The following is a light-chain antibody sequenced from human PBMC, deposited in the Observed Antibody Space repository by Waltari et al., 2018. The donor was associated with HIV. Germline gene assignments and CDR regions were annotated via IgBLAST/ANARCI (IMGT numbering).Light chain of an antibody. CDR3: QSYDSRLTGSV. CDR2: GNN. Sequence: QSVLTQPPSVSGAPGQGVNISCSGTSSNIGADYDVHWYLHLPGTAPKLLIYGNNHRPSGVPDRIPGSKSGASASLAIIGLQAEDEGDYYCQSYDSRLTGSVFGGGTKLTVL. CDR1: SSNIGADYD. J-gene: IGLJ3*02. V-gene: IGLV1-40*01.